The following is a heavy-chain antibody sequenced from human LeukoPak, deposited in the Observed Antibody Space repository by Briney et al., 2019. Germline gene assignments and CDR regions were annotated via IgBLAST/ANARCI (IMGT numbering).Heavy chain of an antibody. J-gene: IGHJ4*02. CDR2: IYTSGSI. CDR1: GGSISSYY. V-gene: IGHV4-4*07. CDR3: ARGTPYSSGWYPPVRFDY. D-gene: IGHD6-19*01. Sequence: SETLSLTCTVSGGSISSYYLSWIRQPAGKGLEWIWRIYTSGSINYNPSLKSRVTMSVDTSKNQFSLKLSSVTAADTAVYYCARGTPYSSGWYPPVRFDYWGQGTLVTVSS.